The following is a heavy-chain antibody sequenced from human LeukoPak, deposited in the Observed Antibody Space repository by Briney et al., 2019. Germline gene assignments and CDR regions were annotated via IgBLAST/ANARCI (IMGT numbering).Heavy chain of an antibody. CDR2: INPNSGGT. Sequence: ASVKVSCKASGYTFTGYYMHWVRQAPGQGLEWMGWINPNSGGTNYAQKFQGRVTITADESTSTAYMELSSLRSEDTAVYYCARLRLSYYYDSSGYKATDYWGQGTLVTVSS. CDR3: ARLRLSYYYDSSGYKATDY. D-gene: IGHD3-22*01. V-gene: IGHV1-2*02. CDR1: GYTFTGYY. J-gene: IGHJ4*02.